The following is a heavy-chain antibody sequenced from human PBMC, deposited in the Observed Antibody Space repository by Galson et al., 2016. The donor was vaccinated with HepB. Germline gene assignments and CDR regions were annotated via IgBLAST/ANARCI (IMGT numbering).Heavy chain of an antibody. CDR1: GYSFTNYW. Sequence: QSGAEVKKPGESLRISCKGSGYSFTNYWISWVRQMPGKGLEWMGRIDPSDSYTNYSPSFQSHVTFSADKSLSTVYLHWSSLKASDTAMYYCARVGSDILTGSDNWFDPWGQGTLVTVSS. V-gene: IGHV5-10-1*01. CDR2: IDPSDSYT. CDR3: ARVGSDILTGSDNWFDP. D-gene: IGHD3-9*01. J-gene: IGHJ5*02.